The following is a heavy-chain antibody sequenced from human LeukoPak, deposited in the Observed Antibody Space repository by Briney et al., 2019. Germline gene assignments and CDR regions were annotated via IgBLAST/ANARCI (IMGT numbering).Heavy chain of an antibody. Sequence: GGSLRLSCAASGFPFSTYTMNWVRQAPGKGLEWVSSISSSSSYIYYADSMKGRFTISRDNSKNTLYLQMNSLRAEDTAVYYCAKDRTKQQGDYWGQGTLVTVSS. CDR1: GFPFSTYT. V-gene: IGHV3-21*04. D-gene: IGHD6-13*01. J-gene: IGHJ4*02. CDR3: AKDRTKQQGDY. CDR2: ISSSSSYI.